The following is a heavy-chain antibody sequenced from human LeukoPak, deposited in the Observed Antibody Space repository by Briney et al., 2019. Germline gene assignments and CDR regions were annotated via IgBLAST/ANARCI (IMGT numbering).Heavy chain of an antibody. J-gene: IGHJ4*02. V-gene: IGHV1-2*06. Sequence: ASVKVSCKASGYTFTGYYMHWVRQAPGQGLEWMGRINPNSGGTNYAQKFQGRVTMTRDTSISTAYMELSRLRSDATAVYYCARDLPRDDYVYTDYWGQGTLVTVSS. D-gene: IGHD3-16*01. CDR2: INPNSGGT. CDR3: ARDLPRDDYVYTDY. CDR1: GYTFTGYY.